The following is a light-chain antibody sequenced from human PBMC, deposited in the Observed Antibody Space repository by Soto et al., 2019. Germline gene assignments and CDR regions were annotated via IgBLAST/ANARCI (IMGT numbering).Light chain of an antibody. J-gene: IGLJ3*02. V-gene: IGLV2-14*01. CDR2: EVN. Sequence: QSVLTQPASVSGSLGQSITISWTGTSSDVGGYDYVSWYRQHPGKVPKLIIYEVNKRPSGVSNRFSGSKSANTASLTISGLQPDDEADYYCSSFTSSSTQVFGGGTKLTVL. CDR1: SSDVGGYDY. CDR3: SSFTSSSTQV.